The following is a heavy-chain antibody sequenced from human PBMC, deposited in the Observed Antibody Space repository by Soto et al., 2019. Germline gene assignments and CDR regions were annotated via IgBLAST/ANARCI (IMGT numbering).Heavy chain of an antibody. Sequence: SETLSLTCAVYGGCFSGYYWSWIRQPPGKGLEWIGEINHSGSTNYNPSLKSRVTISVDTSKNQFSLKLSSVTAADTDVYYCARRVRAIAAAGLDYWGRGTLVTVS. V-gene: IGHV4-34*01. J-gene: IGHJ4*02. CDR3: ARRVRAIAAAGLDY. CDR1: GGCFSGYY. D-gene: IGHD6-13*01. CDR2: INHSGST.